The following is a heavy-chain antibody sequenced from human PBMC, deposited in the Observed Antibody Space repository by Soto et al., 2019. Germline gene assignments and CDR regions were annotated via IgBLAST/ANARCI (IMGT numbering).Heavy chain of an antibody. V-gene: IGHV3-33*01. CDR3: ARTSHYGDYYFAY. CDR2: IWYDGSNK. J-gene: IGHJ4*02. CDR1: GFTFSSYG. Sequence: GGSLRLSCAASGFTFSSYGMHWVRQAPGKGLEWVAVIWYDGSNKYYADSVKGRFTISRDNSKNTLYLQMNSLRAEDTAVYYCARTSHYGDYYFAYWGQGTLVTVSS. D-gene: IGHD4-17*01.